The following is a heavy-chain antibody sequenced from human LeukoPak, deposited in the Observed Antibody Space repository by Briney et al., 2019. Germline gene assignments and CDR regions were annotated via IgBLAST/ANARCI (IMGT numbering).Heavy chain of an antibody. CDR3: ARDRAVAGRGDFDY. J-gene: IGHJ4*02. CDR1: VGTFSNYA. V-gene: IGHV1-69*04. D-gene: IGHD6-19*01. Sequence: SLRVSSTASVGTFSNYAISWVRQAPGQGREWMGRIIPILDIANYAQKFQGRVTITADKSTSTAYMELSSLRSEDTAVYHCARDRAVAGRGDFDYWGQGTLVTVSS. CDR2: IIPILDIA.